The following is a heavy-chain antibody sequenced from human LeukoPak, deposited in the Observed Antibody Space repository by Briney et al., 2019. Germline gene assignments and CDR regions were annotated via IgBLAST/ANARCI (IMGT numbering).Heavy chain of an antibody. J-gene: IGHJ4*02. V-gene: IGHV3-49*04. CDR3: TGQYCSGGSCPLDY. Sequence: GGSLRLSCAASGFTFSSYSMNWVRQAPGKGLEWVGFIRSKAYGGTTEHAASVKGRFTISRDDSKSIAYLQMNSLNIEDTAVYYCTGQYCSGGSCPLDYWGQGTLVTVSS. D-gene: IGHD2-15*01. CDR2: IRSKAYGGTT. CDR1: GFTFSSYS.